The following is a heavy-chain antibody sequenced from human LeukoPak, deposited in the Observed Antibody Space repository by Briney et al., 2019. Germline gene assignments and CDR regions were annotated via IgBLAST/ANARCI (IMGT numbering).Heavy chain of an antibody. CDR2: LSPSGTDL. CDR1: GFRFNNYV. Sequence: GGSLRLSCAASGFRFNNYVMSWVRQAPGKGLEWVSGLSPSGTDLWYIGSVKGRFTVSRDNLKNTLYLQMNSLRAEDTAVYYCARDPRCSSMSCYRSSFYGMDVWGQGTTVTVSS. V-gene: IGHV3-21*06. D-gene: IGHD2-2*01. CDR3: ARDPRCSSMSCYRSSFYGMDV. J-gene: IGHJ6*02.